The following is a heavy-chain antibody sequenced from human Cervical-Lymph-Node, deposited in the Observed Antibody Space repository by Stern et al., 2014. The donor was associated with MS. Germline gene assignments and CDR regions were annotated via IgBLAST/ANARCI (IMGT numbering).Heavy chain of an antibody. CDR2: ISYIGST. D-gene: IGHD3-16*01. J-gene: IGHJ4*02. CDR3: ARSDRLWGSFDY. V-gene: IGHV4-31*03. Sequence: QVQLQESGPGLVQPSQTLSLTCTVSGASISTVGYYWSWIRQHPGKGLEWIAYISYIGSTYYNPSVKSRVSISADTSKNQFSLNLTSVTAADTALYYCARSDRLWGSFDYWGQGTLVAVSS. CDR1: GASISTVGYY.